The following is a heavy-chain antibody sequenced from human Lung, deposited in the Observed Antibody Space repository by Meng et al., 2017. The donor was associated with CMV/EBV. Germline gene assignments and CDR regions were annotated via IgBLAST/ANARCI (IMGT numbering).Heavy chain of an antibody. D-gene: IGHD4-11*01. J-gene: IGHJ6*02. CDR3: AREGGKGDYIKDRIYYGMDV. CDR2: ISYSGST. V-gene: IGHV4-39*07. Sequence: SETLSLTCTVSGSSISSRSYYWAWIRQSPGRGLEWIGSISYSGSTYYNPSLKSRVTISVETSKNQFSLRLSSVTAADTAVYFCAREGGKGDYIKDRIYYGMDVWGQGTMVTVSS. CDR1: GSSISSRSYY.